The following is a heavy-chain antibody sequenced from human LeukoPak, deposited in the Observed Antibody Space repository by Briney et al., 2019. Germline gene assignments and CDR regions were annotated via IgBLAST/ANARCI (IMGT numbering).Heavy chain of an antibody. D-gene: IGHD4-17*01. CDR1: GYTFTGYY. CDR3: ARGADQTTVIDEGWFDP. J-gene: IGHJ5*02. V-gene: IGHV1-46*01. CDR2: INPSGGST. Sequence: GASVKVSCKASGYTFTGYYMHWVRQAPGQGLEWMGWINPSGGSTSYAQKFQGRVTMTRDMSTSTVYMELSSLRSEDTAVYYCARGADQTTVIDEGWFDPWGQGTLVTVSS.